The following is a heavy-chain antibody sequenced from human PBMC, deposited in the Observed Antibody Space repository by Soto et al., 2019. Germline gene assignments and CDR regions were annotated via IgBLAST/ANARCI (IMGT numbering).Heavy chain of an antibody. CDR3: ATLGGYSNV. Sequence: QLRLQESGSGLVKPSQTLSLTCAVSGGSISSAGYSWSWIRQPPGKGLEWIGYLYHTGSTYYNPSLRSRVTISVDRSNNQFSLKLSSVTAADTVVYYCATLGGYSNVWGLGALVTVSS. CDR2: LYHTGST. D-gene: IGHD4-4*01. CDR1: GGSISSAGYS. J-gene: IGHJ4*02. V-gene: IGHV4-30-2*01.